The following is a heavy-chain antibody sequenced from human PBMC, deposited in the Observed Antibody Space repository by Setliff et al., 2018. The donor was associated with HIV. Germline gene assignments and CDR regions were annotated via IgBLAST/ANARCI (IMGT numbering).Heavy chain of an antibody. CDR1: GYSISSGYY. J-gene: IGHJ4*02. CDR2: IYHSGST. D-gene: IGHD4-17*01. V-gene: IGHV4-38-2*01. Sequence: SETLSLTCAVSGYSISSGYYWGWIRQPPGKGLEWIGSIYHSGSTYYNPSLKSRVTISVDTSKNQFSLKLSSVTAADTAVYYCARADYGADEAYFDYWGQGTLVTVSS. CDR3: ARADYGADEAYFDY.